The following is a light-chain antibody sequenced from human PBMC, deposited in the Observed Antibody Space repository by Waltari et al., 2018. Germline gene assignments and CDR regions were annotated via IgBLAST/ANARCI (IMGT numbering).Light chain of an antibody. CDR1: QSVSSY. CDR2: DAS. J-gene: IGKJ4*01. Sequence: EIVLTQSPATLSLSPGERATLSCRASQSVSSYLAWYQQKPGQAPRLLIYDASNMATGIPARFSGRGSGTDVTSIISNLEPEDFAVYYCQQRSDRPPLTFGGGTKVEIK. V-gene: IGKV3-11*01. CDR3: QQRSDRPPLT.